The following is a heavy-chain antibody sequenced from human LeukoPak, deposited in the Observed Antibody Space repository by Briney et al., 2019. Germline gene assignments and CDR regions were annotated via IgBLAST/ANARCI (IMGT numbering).Heavy chain of an antibody. J-gene: IGHJ4*02. Sequence: SETLSLTCTVSGGSISSYYWTWIRQPPGKGLEWIGLTYYSGATKYNPSLESRVTLSLDTSKHQFSLRLNSVTAADTAVYYCARRVAVPGSYYFDYWSQGTLVTVSS. CDR3: ARRVAVPGSYYFDY. V-gene: IGHV4-59*08. D-gene: IGHD2-2*01. CDR1: GGSISSYY. CDR2: TYYSGAT.